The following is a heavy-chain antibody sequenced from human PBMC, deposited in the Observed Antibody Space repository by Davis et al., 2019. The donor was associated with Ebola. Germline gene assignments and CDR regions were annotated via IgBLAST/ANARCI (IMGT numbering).Heavy chain of an antibody. J-gene: IGHJ4*02. CDR3: ARDSRGGRGLPYYFDS. CDR1: GFSLGNSRMG. D-gene: IGHD2-15*01. CDR2: NNGNL. V-gene: IGHV4-30-4*08. Sequence: SGPTLVKPTETLTLTCTVSGFSLGNSRMGVSWIRQPPGKGLEWIGNNGNLYYNPTLRSRITISVDTSKNQFSLELTDLTAADTAVYYCARDSRGGRGLPYYFDSWGQGTLVTVS.